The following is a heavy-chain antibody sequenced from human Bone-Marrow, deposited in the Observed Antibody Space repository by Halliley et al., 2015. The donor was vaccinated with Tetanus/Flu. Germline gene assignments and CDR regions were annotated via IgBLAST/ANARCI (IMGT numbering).Heavy chain of an antibody. CDR3: ARKSSSGMDV. Sequence: GKGLGGIGEIYHSGSPNYTPSLKSRVTISVDQSKTPFSLTLTSVTAADTAVYYCARKSSSGMDVWGHGTTVPVSS. D-gene: IGHD6-6*01. J-gene: IGHJ6*02. V-gene: IGHV4-4*02. CDR2: IYHSGSP.